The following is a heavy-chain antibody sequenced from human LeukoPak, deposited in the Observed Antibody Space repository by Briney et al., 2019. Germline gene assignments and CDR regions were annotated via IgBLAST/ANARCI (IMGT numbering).Heavy chain of an antibody. Sequence: ASVKVSCKASGGTFSSYAISWVRQAPGQGLEWMGGIIPIFGTANYAQKFQGRVSITADESTSTAYMELSSLRSEDTAVYYCARAPVVHYYYYYMVVWGKGTTVTVSS. CDR3: ARAPVVHYYYYYMVV. CDR2: IIPIFGTA. CDR1: GGTFSSYA. D-gene: IGHD2-15*01. V-gene: IGHV1-69*13. J-gene: IGHJ6*03.